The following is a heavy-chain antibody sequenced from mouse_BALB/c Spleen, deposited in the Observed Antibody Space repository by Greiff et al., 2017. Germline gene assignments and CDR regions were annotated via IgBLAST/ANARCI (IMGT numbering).Heavy chain of an antibody. D-gene: IGHD2-3*01. J-gene: IGHJ2*01. Sequence: EVQVVESGGGLVQPGGSLKLSCEASGFTFSSYGMSWVRQTQDKRLELVATINSNGGSTYYPDSVKGRFTIARDNAKNTLYLKMSSLKSEDTAMYDCARGRGYSYYFDYGGQGTTLTVSS. CDR3: ARGRGYSYYFDY. V-gene: IGHV5-6-3*01. CDR1: GFTFSSYG. CDR2: INSNGGST.